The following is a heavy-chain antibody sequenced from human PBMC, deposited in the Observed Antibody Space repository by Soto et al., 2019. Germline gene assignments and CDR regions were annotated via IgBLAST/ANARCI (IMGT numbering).Heavy chain of an antibody. CDR1: GYTFTSYA. Sequence: ASVKVSCKASGYTFTSYAMHCVRQAPGQRLEWMGWINAGNGNTKYSQKFQGRVTITRDTSASTAYMELSSLRSEDTAVYYCARGLYMLAPDGSNWFASWVQGNLVTVSS. J-gene: IGHJ5*01. CDR2: INAGNGNT. V-gene: IGHV1-3*01. D-gene: IGHD6-13*01. CDR3: ARGLYMLAPDGSNWFAS.